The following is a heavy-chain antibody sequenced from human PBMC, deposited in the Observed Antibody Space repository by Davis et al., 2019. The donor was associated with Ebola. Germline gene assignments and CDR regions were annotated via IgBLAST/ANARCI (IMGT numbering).Heavy chain of an antibody. J-gene: IGHJ6*02. Sequence: GESLKISCAASGFTFRSYYMHWVPQVSGKGLVWVSGIDPDGSRVSYADSVKGRFTISRDNAKDTVYLQMNSLRAEDTAEYYCATLSYGMDVWGQGTTVTVSS. V-gene: IGHV3-74*01. CDR2: IDPDGSRV. CDR1: GFTFRSYY. CDR3: ATLSYGMDV.